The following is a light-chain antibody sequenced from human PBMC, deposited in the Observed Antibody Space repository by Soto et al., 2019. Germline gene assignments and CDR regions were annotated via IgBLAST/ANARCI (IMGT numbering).Light chain of an antibody. V-gene: IGKV1-39*01. CDR2: AAS. CDR3: QQSYSQYT. Sequence: DIQMTQSPSSLSASVGDRVTITCRASQSISSYLNWYQQKPGKAPKLLIYAASSLQSGIPSRFSGSGSGTDFTVTISSLQPEDFATYYWQQSYSQYTFGQGTKLEIK. CDR1: QSISSY. J-gene: IGKJ2*01.